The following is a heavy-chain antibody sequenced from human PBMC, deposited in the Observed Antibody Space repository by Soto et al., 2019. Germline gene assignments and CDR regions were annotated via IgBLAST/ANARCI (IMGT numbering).Heavy chain of an antibody. CDR3: AKGRGSSSWYNFDY. J-gene: IGHJ4*02. V-gene: IGHV3-23*01. Sequence: GGSLRLSCASSGFTFSSYAMSWVRQAPGKGLEWVSGISGSGGSTYYADSVKGRFTISRDNSKNTLYLQMNSLRAEDTAVYYCAKGRGSSSWYNFDYWGQGTLVTVS. CDR2: ISGSGGST. CDR1: GFTFSSYA. D-gene: IGHD6-13*01.